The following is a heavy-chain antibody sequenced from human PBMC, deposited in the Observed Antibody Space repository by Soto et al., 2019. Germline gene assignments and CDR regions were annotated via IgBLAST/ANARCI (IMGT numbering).Heavy chain of an antibody. Sequence: PGGSLRLSCAASGFTFSSYNMNWVRQAPGKGLEWVSAIGVSHTHIYYADSVKGRFTISRDDAKNSLYLQMNSLRAEDTAVYYCAKSITARPFDYWGQGALVTVSS. V-gene: IGHV3-21*04. CDR3: AKSITARPFDY. J-gene: IGHJ4*02. D-gene: IGHD6-6*01. CDR1: GFTFSSYN. CDR2: IGVSHTHI.